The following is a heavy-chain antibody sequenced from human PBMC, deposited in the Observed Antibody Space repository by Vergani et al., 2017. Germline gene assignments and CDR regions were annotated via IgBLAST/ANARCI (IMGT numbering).Heavy chain of an antibody. Sequence: EVQLVESGGGLVQPGGSLRLSCAASGFTFSSYWMSWVRQAPGKGLEWVANIKQDGSEKYYVDSVKGRFTISRDNAKNSLYLQMNSLGAEDTAVYYCANQGWAVRGSLPGGFDYWGQGTLVTVSS. V-gene: IGHV3-7*01. D-gene: IGHD3-16*01. CDR2: IKQDGSEK. J-gene: IGHJ4*02. CDR1: GFTFSSYW. CDR3: ANQGWAVRGSLPGGFDY.